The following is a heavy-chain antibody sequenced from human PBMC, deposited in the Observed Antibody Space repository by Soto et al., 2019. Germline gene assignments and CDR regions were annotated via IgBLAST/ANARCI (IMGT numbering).Heavy chain of an antibody. Sequence: DVQLVESGGGLVQPGGSLRLSCAASGFTFSNYWMSWVRQAPGKGLEWVANIKQDGSEKNYVDSVKGRFTISRDNAKNSLDLQMNSLRAEDTAVYYCASVAIWGQGTPVTVSS. CDR3: ASVAI. J-gene: IGHJ4*02. D-gene: IGHD5-12*01. V-gene: IGHV3-7*01. CDR1: GFTFSNYW. CDR2: IKQDGSEK.